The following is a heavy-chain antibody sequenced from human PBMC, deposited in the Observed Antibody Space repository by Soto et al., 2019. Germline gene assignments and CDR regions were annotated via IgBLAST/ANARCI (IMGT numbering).Heavy chain of an antibody. D-gene: IGHD3-10*01. Sequence: QMQLQESGPGLVKPSETLSLTCIVSGGSITSSSYYWGWIRQPPGKGLEWIGSISYAVKTYYNPFLNGRVTISVVTPHNHFSLNPGSLTGEETAVYYCARHEAFLRGESYFVDWGQGTGVTVSS. CDR1: GGSITSSSYY. J-gene: IGHJ4*02. CDR2: ISYAVKT. V-gene: IGHV4-39*01. CDR3: ARHEAFLRGESYFVD.